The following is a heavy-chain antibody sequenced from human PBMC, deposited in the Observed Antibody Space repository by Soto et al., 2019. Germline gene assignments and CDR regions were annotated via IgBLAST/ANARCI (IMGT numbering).Heavy chain of an antibody. J-gene: IGHJ6*03. Sequence: QDQLVQSGVEVKKPGASVKVSCKASGYSFTNYGITWVRQAPGQGFEWMGWISAYNGNTNYAQKFQGKVTMTTDESTSTAYLELRSLRSDETAVYYCARDRGVAPPVAGNTHYYYYMDVWGKGTTVTVSS. CDR3: ARDRGVAPPVAGNTHYYYYMDV. D-gene: IGHD6-19*01. CDR2: ISAYNGNT. V-gene: IGHV1-18*01. CDR1: GYSFTNYG.